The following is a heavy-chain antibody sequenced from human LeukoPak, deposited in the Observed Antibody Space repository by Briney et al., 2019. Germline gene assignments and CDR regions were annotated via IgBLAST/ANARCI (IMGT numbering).Heavy chain of an antibody. Sequence: PGGSLRLSCAASGFTFSRYSMNWVRQAPGKGLEWVSYINSKSDTIYYADSVKGRFTISRDNSKNTLYLQMNSLRAEDTAVYYCAKDRFPYGSGSQGPPIDYWGQGTLVTVSS. J-gene: IGHJ4*02. CDR3: AKDRFPYGSGSQGPPIDY. CDR2: INSKSDTI. D-gene: IGHD3-10*01. CDR1: GFTFSRYS. V-gene: IGHV3-48*01.